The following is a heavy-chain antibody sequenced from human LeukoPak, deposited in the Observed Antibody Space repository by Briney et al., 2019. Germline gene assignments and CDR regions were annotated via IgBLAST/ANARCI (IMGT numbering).Heavy chain of an antibody. Sequence: SVKVSCKASGGTFSTYAISWVRQAPGQGLEWMGGIIPIYNGANFAQKFQGRLTMNADKSTSTAHMELTSLTSEDTAMYYCATYSSTWPEFYRNWGQGTLVTVSS. CDR3: ATYSSTWPEFYRN. V-gene: IGHV1-69*06. D-gene: IGHD6-13*01. J-gene: IGHJ1*01. CDR1: GGTFSTYA. CDR2: IIPIYNGA.